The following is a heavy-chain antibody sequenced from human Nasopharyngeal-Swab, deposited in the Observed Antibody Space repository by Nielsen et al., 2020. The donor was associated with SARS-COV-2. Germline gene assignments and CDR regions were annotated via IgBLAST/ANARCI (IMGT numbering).Heavy chain of an antibody. Sequence: ETLSLTCAASGFAFWKYAMSWVRQAPGKGLEWVSTVSNNDGSLTFYADSVKGRFTISRDTSKNTVSLQMNSLRAEDTAVYYCAKDDFCPACAFDVWGQGTIVNVSS. CDR2: VSNNDGSLT. CDR1: GFAFWKYA. D-gene: IGHD2-21*02. J-gene: IGHJ3*01. V-gene: IGHV3-23*01. CDR3: AKDDFCPACAFDV.